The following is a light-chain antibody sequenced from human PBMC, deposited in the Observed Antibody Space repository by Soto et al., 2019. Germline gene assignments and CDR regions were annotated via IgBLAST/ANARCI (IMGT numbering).Light chain of an antibody. CDR1: QGISSY. V-gene: IGKV1-8*01. Sequence: IQMTQSPSSLSASVGDRVTITCRASQGISSYLAWYQQKPGKAPKLLIYAASTLRSGVPSRFSGSGSGTDFTLTISCLQSEDFATYYCQQYYSYPPGTFGQGTKVDI. CDR3: QQYYSYPPGT. J-gene: IGKJ1*01. CDR2: AAS.